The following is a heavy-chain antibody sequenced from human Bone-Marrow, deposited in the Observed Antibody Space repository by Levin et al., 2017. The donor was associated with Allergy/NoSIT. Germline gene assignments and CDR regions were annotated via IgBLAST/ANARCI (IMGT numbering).Heavy chain of an antibody. D-gene: IGHD6-19*01. J-gene: IGHJ4*02. CDR2: IRSKAYGGTT. CDR1: GFTFGDYA. CDR3: TRSGQWLVLFPDY. V-gene: IGHV3-49*03. Sequence: GESLKISCTASGFTFGDYAMSWFRQAPGKGLEWVGFIRSKAYGGTTEYAASVKGRFTISRDDSKSIAYLQMNSLKTEDTAVYYCTRSGQWLVLFPDYWGQGTLVTVSS.